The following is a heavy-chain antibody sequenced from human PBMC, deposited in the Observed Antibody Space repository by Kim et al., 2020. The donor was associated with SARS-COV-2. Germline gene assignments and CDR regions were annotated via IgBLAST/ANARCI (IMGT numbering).Heavy chain of an antibody. CDR1: GGSFSGYY. V-gene: IGHV4-34*01. D-gene: IGHD3-3*01. CDR2: INHSGST. CDR3: ARRGYDFWSGYSPRDAFDI. Sequence: SETLSLTCAVYGGSFSGYYWSWIRQPPGKGLEWIGEINHSGSTNYNPSLKSRVTISVDTSKNQFSLKLSSVTAADTAVYYCARRGYDFWSGYSPRDAFDIWGQGTMVTVSS. J-gene: IGHJ3*02.